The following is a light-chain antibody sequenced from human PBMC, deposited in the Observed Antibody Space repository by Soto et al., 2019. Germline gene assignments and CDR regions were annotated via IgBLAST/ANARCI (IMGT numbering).Light chain of an antibody. CDR2: DSS. V-gene: IGKV3-11*01. CDR3: QQRSSRPPMYT. CDR1: QSINSY. J-gene: IGKJ2*01. Sequence: EIVLTQSPATLSLSPGERATLSCRASQSINSYLAWYQQKPGQAPRLLIYDSSNRATGIPARFSGSGSGTDFTLTISSLEPEDFAVYYCQQRSSRPPMYTFGQGTKVEIK.